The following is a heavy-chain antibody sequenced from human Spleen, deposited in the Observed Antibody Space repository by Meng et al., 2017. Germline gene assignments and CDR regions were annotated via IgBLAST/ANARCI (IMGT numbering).Heavy chain of an antibody. CDR2: IEHSEGP. J-gene: IGHJ4*02. CDR3: ARNGAYCLEY. D-gene: IGHD2-21*01. Sequence: QVHVQDPGPGLVGASGPLSLPCARSGYSISRGHWWSWVRQSPGKGLQWIGEIEHSEGPNYNPSLKSRVTISVDTSKNQISLELTSVTAADTAVYYCARNGAYCLEYWGQGSLVTVSS. CDR1: GYSISRGHW. V-gene: IGHV4-4*02.